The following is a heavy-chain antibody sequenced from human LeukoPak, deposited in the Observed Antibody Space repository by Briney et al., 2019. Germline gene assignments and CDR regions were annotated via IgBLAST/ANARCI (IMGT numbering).Heavy chain of an antibody. J-gene: IGHJ5*02. D-gene: IGHD1-7*01. CDR2: IYYSGST. V-gene: IGHV4-39*07. CDR1: GGSISSSSYY. Sequence: SETLSFTCTVSGGSISSSSYYWGWIRQPPGKGLEWIGSIYYSGSTYYNPSLKSRVTISVDTSKNQFSLKLSSVTAADTAVYYCARPITGTTRGGFDPWGQGTLVTVSS. CDR3: ARPITGTTRGGFDP.